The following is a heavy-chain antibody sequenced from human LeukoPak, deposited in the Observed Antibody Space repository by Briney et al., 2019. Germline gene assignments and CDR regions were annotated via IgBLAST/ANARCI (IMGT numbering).Heavy chain of an antibody. J-gene: IGHJ6*02. D-gene: IGHD3-10*01. CDR3: ARDAEYYYGSGSYSSGTDV. Sequence: SETLSLTCTVSGGPISSGGYYWSWIRQHPGKGLEWIGYIYYSGSTYYNPSLKSRVSISVDTSKNQFSLKLSSVTAADTAVYYCARDAEYYYGSGSYSSGTDVWGQGTTVTVSS. V-gene: IGHV4-31*03. CDR2: IYYSGST. CDR1: GGPISSGGYY.